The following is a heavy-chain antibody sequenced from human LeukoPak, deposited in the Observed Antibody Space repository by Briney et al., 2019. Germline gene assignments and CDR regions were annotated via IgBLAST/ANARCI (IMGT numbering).Heavy chain of an antibody. D-gene: IGHD5-18*01. CDR2: ISSSSSYI. CDR1: GFTFSSYS. CDR3: ARELDRYSYGLPGAYYGMDV. V-gene: IGHV3-21*01. Sequence: GGSLRLSCAASGFTFSSYSMNWVRQAPGKGLEWVSSISSSSSYIYYADSVKGRFTISRDNAKNSLYLQMNSLGAEDTAVYYCARELDRYSYGLPGAYYGMDVWGQGTTVTVSS. J-gene: IGHJ6*02.